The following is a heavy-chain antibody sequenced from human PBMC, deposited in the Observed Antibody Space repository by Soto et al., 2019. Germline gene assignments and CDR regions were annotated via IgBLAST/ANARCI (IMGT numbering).Heavy chain of an antibody. J-gene: IGHJ4*02. CDR1: GGSISSYY. V-gene: IGHV4-59*08. CDR2: IYYSGST. CDR3: ARTRYLDY. D-gene: IGHD3-9*01. Sequence: SETLSLTCTVSGGSISSYYWSWIRQPPGKGLEWIGYIYYSGSTNYNPSLKSRVTISVDTSKNQFSLKLSSVTAADTAVYYCARTRYLDYWGQGTLVNVSS.